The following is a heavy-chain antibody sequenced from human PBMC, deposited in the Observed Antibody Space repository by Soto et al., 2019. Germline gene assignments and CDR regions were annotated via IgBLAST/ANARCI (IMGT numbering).Heavy chain of an antibody. V-gene: IGHV3-7*01. CDR2: IKEDGSEK. D-gene: IGHD3-16*01. J-gene: IGHJ4*02. CDR1: GFTFSADW. CDR3: ARDVGAD. Sequence: EVQLVESGGGLVQPGGSLRLSCETSGFTFSADWMTWVRQAPGRGLEWVANIKEDGSEKYYVDSVRGRFTISRDNAKSSLYLQMNSLSVEDTAIYYCARDVGADWGQGTLVTVSS.